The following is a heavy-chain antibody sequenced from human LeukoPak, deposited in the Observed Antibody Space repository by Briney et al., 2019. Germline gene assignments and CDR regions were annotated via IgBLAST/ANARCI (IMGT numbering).Heavy chain of an antibody. CDR2: IYYSATT. CDR1: GGSISSSSYY. V-gene: IGHV4-39*01. Sequence: SETLSLTCTVSGGSISSSSYYWSWIRQPPGKGLEWIGSIYYSATTYYNPSLKSRVSISVDTSKNQFSLKLSSVSAADTAVYYCARSSGYLFDPWGQGILVTVSS. D-gene: IGHD3-22*01. CDR3: ARSSGYLFDP. J-gene: IGHJ5*02.